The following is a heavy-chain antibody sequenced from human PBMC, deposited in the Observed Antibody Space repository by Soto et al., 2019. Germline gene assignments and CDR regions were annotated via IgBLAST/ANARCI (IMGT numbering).Heavy chain of an antibody. CDR2: IYYSGST. V-gene: IGHV4-59*01. D-gene: IGHD3-10*01. CDR3: ARGSGSLLDY. Sequence: SQTLSLTGTVSGGYISSYYWSWIRQPPGKGLEWIGYIYYSGSTNYNPSLKSRVTISVDTSKNQCSLKLSSVTAADTAVYYCARGSGSLLDYWGQGTLVTVSS. J-gene: IGHJ4*02. CDR1: GGYISSYY.